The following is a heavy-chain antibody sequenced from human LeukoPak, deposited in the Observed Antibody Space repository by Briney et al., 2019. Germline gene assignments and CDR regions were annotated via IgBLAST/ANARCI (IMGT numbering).Heavy chain of an antibody. CDR3: ARVRRDGYNYDSAWTYYHGTDV. CDR2: ISGSGGNT. V-gene: IGHV3-23*01. CDR1: GFTFSTYA. J-gene: IGHJ6*02. Sequence: GGSLRLSCAASGFTFSTYAMSWVRQAPGKGLEWVSGISGSGGNTYYADSVKGRFTISRDNSKNTLYLQMTSLRAEDTAVYYCARVRRDGYNYDSAWTYYHGTDVWGQGTTVTVSS. D-gene: IGHD5-24*01.